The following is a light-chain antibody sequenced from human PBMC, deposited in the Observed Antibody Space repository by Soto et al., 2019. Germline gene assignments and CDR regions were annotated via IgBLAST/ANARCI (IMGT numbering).Light chain of an antibody. CDR2: RNN. CDR1: SSNIGSNY. V-gene: IGLV1-47*01. Sequence: QSVLTQPPSASGTPGQRVTISCSGSSSNIGSNYVYWYQQLPGTAPKLLIYRNNQRPSGVPDRFSGSKSGTSASLAISGLRYEDEADYYCAAWDDSRSGVVFGGGTKLTVL. CDR3: AAWDDSRSGVV. J-gene: IGLJ2*01.